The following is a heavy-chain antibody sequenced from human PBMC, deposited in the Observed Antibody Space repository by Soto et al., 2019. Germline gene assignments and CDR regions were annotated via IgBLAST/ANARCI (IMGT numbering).Heavy chain of an antibody. J-gene: IGHJ4*02. V-gene: IGHV3-23*01. CDR3: ANYLTAVGATSPFDY. CDR2: ISGSGGST. Sequence: EVQLLESGGGLIQPGGSLRLSCTASGFTFSTYAMSWVRQAPGKGLEWVSAISGSGGSTYYADSVKGRFTISRDNSKNTLYLQMNSLRAEDTAVYFCANYLTAVGATSPFDYWGQGTLVTVSS. D-gene: IGHD1-26*01. CDR1: GFTFSTYA.